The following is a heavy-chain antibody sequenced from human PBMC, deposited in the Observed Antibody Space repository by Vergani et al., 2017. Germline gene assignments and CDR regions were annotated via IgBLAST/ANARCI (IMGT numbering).Heavy chain of an antibody. CDR3: ARGPHVDXAMVGYYYYYGMDV. CDR2: INHSGST. J-gene: IGHJ6*02. D-gene: IGHD5-18*01. CDR1: GGSFSGYY. Sequence: QVQLQQWGAGLLKPSETLSLTCAVYGGSFSGYYWSWIRQPPGKGLEWIGEINHSGSTNYNPSLKSRVTISVDTSKNQFSLKLSSVTAADTAVYYCARGPHVDXAMVGYYYYYGMDVWGQGP. V-gene: IGHV4-34*01.